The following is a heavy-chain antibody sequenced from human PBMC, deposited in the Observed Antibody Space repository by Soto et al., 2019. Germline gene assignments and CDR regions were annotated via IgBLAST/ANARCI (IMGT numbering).Heavy chain of an antibody. V-gene: IGHV4-30-2*01. J-gene: IGHJ4*02. CDR3: AGSITGTTLHY. Sequence: QLQLQESGSGLVKPSQTLSLTCAVSGGSISSGGYSWSWIRQPPGKGLEWIGYNYHSGSTYYNPSLKSRVTISVDRSKNQFSLKLSSVTAADTAVYYCAGSITGTTLHYWGQGTLVTVSS. CDR1: GGSISSGGYS. CDR2: NYHSGST. D-gene: IGHD1-7*01.